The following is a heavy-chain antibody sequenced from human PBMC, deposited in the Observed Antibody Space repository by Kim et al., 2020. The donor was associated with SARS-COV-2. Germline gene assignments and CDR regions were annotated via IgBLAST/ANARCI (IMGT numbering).Heavy chain of an antibody. J-gene: IGHJ4*02. D-gene: IGHD6-6*01. V-gene: IGHV4-34*01. CDR3: ARDRVAARHFDY. Sequence: NYNPSLKSRVTIPVDTSKNPFSLKLSSVTAADTAVYYCARDRVAARHFDYWGQGTLVTVSS.